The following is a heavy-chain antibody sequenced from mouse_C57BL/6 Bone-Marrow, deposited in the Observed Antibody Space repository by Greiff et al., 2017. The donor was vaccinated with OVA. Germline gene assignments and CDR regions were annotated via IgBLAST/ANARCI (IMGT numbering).Heavy chain of an antibody. Sequence: QVQLQQSGAELVRPGTSVKVSCKASGYAFTNYLLEWVKQRPGQGLEWIGVINPGSGGTNYNEKFKGKATLTADKSSSTAYMQLSSLTSEDSAVYFCARNPFYYGGFAYWGQGTLVTVSA. V-gene: IGHV1-54*01. CDR2: INPGSGGT. CDR1: GYAFTNYL. D-gene: IGHD2-13*01. J-gene: IGHJ3*01. CDR3: ARNPFYYGGFAY.